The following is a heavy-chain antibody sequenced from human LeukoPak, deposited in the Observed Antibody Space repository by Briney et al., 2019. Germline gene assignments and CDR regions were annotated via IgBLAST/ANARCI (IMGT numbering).Heavy chain of an antibody. Sequence: GGSLRLSCTASGFTFGDYSMSWVRQAPGKGLEWVSAISGSGGSTYYADSVKGRFTISRDNSKNTLYLQMNSLRAEETAVYYCARGRGYYDSSGYYGNWGQGTLVTVSS. D-gene: IGHD3-22*01. CDR3: ARGRGYYDSSGYYGN. J-gene: IGHJ4*02. CDR1: GFTFGDYS. V-gene: IGHV3-23*01. CDR2: ISGSGGST.